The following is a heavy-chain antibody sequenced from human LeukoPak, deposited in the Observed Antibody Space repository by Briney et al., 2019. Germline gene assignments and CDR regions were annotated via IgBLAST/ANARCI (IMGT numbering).Heavy chain of an antibody. V-gene: IGHV3-53*01. CDR3: ARGLDFWSGYVFDY. CDR2: NGSI. J-gene: IGHJ4*02. CDR1: GFAVSSNY. Sequence: GGSLILSCEVSGFAVSSNYMNWVRQAPGKGLGWVSVNGSIYYADSVKGRFTISRDNSRNTVYLQMNSLRGEDTAVYYCARGLDFWSGYVFDYWGQGTLVTVSS. D-gene: IGHD3-3*01.